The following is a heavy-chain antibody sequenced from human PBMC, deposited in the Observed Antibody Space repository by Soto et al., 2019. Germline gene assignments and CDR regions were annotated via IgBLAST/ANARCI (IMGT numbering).Heavy chain of an antibody. Sequence: TSETLSLTCTVSGGSISSYYWSWIRQPPGKGLEWIGYIYYSGSTNYNPSLKSRVTISVDTSKNQFSLKLSSVTAADTAVYYCARDGGGTRVVWGQGTTVTVSS. V-gene: IGHV4-59*01. J-gene: IGHJ6*02. CDR2: IYYSGST. CDR3: ARDGGGTRVV. D-gene: IGHD2-15*01. CDR1: GGSISSYY.